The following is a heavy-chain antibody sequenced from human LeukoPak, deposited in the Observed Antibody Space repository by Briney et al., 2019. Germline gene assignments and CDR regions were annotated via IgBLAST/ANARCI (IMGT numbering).Heavy chain of an antibody. J-gene: IGHJ4*02. D-gene: IGHD4-17*01. CDR1: GFTLSNYG. CDR3: AKDRGDYGDYGFY. V-gene: IGHV3-30*18. Sequence: GRSLRPSCAASGFTLSNYGMHWVRQAPGKGLEWVAVILYDGSNKYYADSVKGRFTISRDNSNNTLYLQMNSLRAEDTAVYYCAKDRGDYGDYGFYWGQGTLVTVSS. CDR2: ILYDGSNK.